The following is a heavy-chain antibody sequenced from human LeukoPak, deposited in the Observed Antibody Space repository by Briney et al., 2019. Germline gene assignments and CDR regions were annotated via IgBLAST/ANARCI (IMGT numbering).Heavy chain of an antibody. CDR1: GFTFSSYW. CDR2: IKQDGSEK. V-gene: IGHV3-7*01. J-gene: IGHJ4*02. CDR3: ARERGYSGYAGY. Sequence: GGSLRLSCAASGFTFSSYWVSWVRQAPGKGLEWVANIKQDGSEKYYVDSVKGRFTISRDNAKNSLYLQMNSLRAEDTAVYYCARERGYSGYAGYWGQGTLVTVSS. D-gene: IGHD5-12*01.